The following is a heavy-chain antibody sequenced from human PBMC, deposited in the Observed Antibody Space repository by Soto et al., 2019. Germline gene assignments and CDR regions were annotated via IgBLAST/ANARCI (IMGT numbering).Heavy chain of an antibody. CDR2: AHNSGNT. CDR3: ARLAPGESYYYGSGSYYGWFDP. CDR1: GGSISSNY. V-gene: IGHV4-4*09. Sequence: SETLSLTCTVSGGSISSNYWNWIRQPPGNGLEWIGFAHNSGNTNYNPSLKSRVTISVDTSKNQFSLKLSSVTAADTAVYYCARLAPGESYYYGSGSYYGWFDPWGQGTLVTVSS. J-gene: IGHJ5*02. D-gene: IGHD3-10*01.